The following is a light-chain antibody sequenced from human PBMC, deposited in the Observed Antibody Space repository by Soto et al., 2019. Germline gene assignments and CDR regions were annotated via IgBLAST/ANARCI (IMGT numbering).Light chain of an antibody. CDR2: EVS. CDR1: SSDVGGYNY. V-gene: IGLV2-8*01. J-gene: IGLJ3*02. CDR3: SSYEGSNNWV. Sequence: QSALTQPPSASGSPGQSVTISCTGTSSDVGGYNYVSCYQQHPGKAPKLMIYEVSKRPSGVPDRFSGSKSGNTASLTVSGLQAEDEADYYCSSYEGSNNWVFGGGTKVTVL.